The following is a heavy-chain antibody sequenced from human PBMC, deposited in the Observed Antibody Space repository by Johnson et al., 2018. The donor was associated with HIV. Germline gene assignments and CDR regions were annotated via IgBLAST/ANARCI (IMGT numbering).Heavy chain of an antibody. J-gene: IGHJ3*02. CDR1: GFTVSSNY. CDR2: IYSGGST. D-gene: IGHD2-15*01. CDR3: SRTRVAATSGGGFDI. V-gene: IGHV3-66*01. Sequence: VQLVESGGGLVQPGGSLRLSCAASGFTVSSNYMSWVRQAQGKGLEWVSVIYSGGSTYYADSVKGRFTISRDNSKNTPYLQMSRLRAEDAAVYYCSRTRVAATSGGGFDILGQGTMVTVSS.